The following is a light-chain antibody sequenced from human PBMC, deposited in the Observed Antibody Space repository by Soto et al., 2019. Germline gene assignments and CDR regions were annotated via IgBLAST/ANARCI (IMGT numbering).Light chain of an antibody. Sequence: NFMLTQPHSVSESPGKTLSISCTRSSGSIANNYVQWYQQRPGSAPTTVIYENNQRLSGVPDRFSGSTDGSSNSASLTISGLQTEDEADYYCQAYDSEVVVFGGGTKLTVL. CDR2: ENN. CDR3: QAYDSEVVV. J-gene: IGLJ2*01. CDR1: SGSIANNY. V-gene: IGLV6-57*04.